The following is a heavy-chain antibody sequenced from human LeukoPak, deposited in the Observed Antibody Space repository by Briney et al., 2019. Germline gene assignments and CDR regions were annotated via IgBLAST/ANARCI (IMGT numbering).Heavy chain of an antibody. V-gene: IGHV1-18*04. Sequence: ASVKVSCKASGYTFTSYGISWVRQAPGQGLEWMGWISAYNGNTNYAQKLPGRVTMTTDTSTSTAYMELRSLRSDDTAVYYCARASGGSRRDYYYGMDVWGKGTTVTVSS. D-gene: IGHD2-15*01. CDR3: ARASGGSRRDYYYGMDV. CDR2: ISAYNGNT. CDR1: GYTFTSYG. J-gene: IGHJ6*04.